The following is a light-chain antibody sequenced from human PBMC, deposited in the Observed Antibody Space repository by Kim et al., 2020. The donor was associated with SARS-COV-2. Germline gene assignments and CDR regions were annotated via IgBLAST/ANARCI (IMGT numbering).Light chain of an antibody. CDR3: AAWDDSLSGRV. J-gene: IGLJ3*02. CDR2: RNN. CDR1: SSNIGSNY. Sequence: ELTQPPSASGTPGQRVTISCSGSSSNIGSNYVYWYQQLPGTAPKLLIYRNNQRPSGVPDRFSGSKSGTSASLAISGLRSEDEADYYCAAWDDSLSGRVFGRGTQLTVL. V-gene: IGLV1-47*01.